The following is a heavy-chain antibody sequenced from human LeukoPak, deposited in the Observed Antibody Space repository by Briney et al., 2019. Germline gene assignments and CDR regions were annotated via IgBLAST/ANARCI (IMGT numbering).Heavy chain of an antibody. CDR2: IYYSGST. V-gene: IGHV4-39*01. CDR3: ARKRSWYYYGMDV. Sequence: SETLSLTCTVSGGSISSSSYYWGWLRQPPGKGLEWIGSIYYSGSTYYNPSLKSRVTISVDTSKNQFSLKLSSVTAADTAVYYCARKRSWYYYGMDVWGQGTTVTVSS. D-gene: IGHD6-13*01. CDR1: GGSISSSSYY. J-gene: IGHJ6*02.